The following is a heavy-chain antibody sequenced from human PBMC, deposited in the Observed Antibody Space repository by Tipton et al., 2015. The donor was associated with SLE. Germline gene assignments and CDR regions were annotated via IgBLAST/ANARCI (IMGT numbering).Heavy chain of an antibody. V-gene: IGHV4-30-2*03. CDR1: GGSISSGGYS. CDR3: ASLTGGLDY. CDR2: IYYSGST. D-gene: IGHD7-27*01. J-gene: IGHJ4*02. Sequence: TLSLTCAVSGGSISSGGYSWNWIRQPPGKGMEWIGCIYYSGSTNYNPSLKSRVNISVDTSKNQFSLKLSSVTAADTAVYYCASLTGGLDYWGQGTLVTVSS.